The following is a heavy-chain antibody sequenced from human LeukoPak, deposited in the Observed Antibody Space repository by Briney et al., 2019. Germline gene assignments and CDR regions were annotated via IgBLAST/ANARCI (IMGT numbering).Heavy chain of an antibody. CDR1: GGPFSGYY. J-gene: IGHJ4*02. CDR2: INHSGST. D-gene: IGHD3-10*01. V-gene: IGHV4-34*01. Sequence: SETLSLTCAVYGGPFSGYYWSWIRQPPGKGLEWIGEINHSGSTNYNPSLKSRVNIPVDTSKNQFSLKLSSVTAADTAVYYCARAKLLWFRELLSYFDYWGQGTLVTVSS. CDR3: ARAKLLWFRELLSYFDY.